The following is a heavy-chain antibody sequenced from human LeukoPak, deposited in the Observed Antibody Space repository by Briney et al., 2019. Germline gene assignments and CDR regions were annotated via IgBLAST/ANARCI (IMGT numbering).Heavy chain of an antibody. Sequence: ASVKVSCKVSEYTLTELSMHWVRQAPGKGLEWMGGFDPEDGETIYAQKFQGRVTMTEDTSTDTAYMELSSLRSEDTAVYYCATDWAAAGYFDYWGQGTLVTVSS. CDR1: EYTLTELS. J-gene: IGHJ4*02. CDR3: ATDWAAAGYFDY. V-gene: IGHV1-24*01. CDR2: FDPEDGET. D-gene: IGHD6-13*01.